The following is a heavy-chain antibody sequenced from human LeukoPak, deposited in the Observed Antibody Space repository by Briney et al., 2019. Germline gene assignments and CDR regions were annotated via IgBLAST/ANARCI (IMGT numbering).Heavy chain of an antibody. CDR1: GGSISSYY. D-gene: IGHD6-19*01. CDR2: IYYSGST. J-gene: IGHJ4*02. V-gene: IGHV4-59*01. CDR3: ARTVAGYYFDY. Sequence: SETLSLTCTVSGGSISSYYWSWIRQPPGKGLEWIGYIYYSGSTSYNPSLKSRVTMSVDTSKNQFSLKLGSVIAADTAVYYCARTVAGYYFDYWGQGTLVTVSS.